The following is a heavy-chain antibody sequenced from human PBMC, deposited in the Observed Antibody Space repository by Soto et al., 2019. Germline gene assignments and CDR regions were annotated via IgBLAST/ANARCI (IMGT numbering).Heavy chain of an antibody. CDR2: IHHSGST. Sequence: SETLSLTCAVSGGSISSSNWWNWVRQPPGKGLEWIGEIHHSGSTNYNPSLKSRVTISVDKSKNQFSLKLNSVTAADTGVYYCARVRQGCSSTSCYFDPWGQGTLVTVSS. J-gene: IGHJ5*02. D-gene: IGHD2-2*01. CDR1: GGSISSSNW. V-gene: IGHV4-4*02. CDR3: ARVRQGCSSTSCYFDP.